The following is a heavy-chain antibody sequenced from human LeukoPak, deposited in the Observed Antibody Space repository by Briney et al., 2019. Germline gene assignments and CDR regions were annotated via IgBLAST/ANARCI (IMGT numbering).Heavy chain of an antibody. V-gene: IGHV3-23*01. D-gene: IGHD3-3*01. CDR2: ISGSGGST. CDR3: AKDGGSAIAVVIRYYFDY. CDR1: GFTFSNYA. Sequence: GGSLRLSCAASGFTFSNYAMSWVRQAPGKGLEWVSTISGSGGSTYNADSVKGRFTISRDNSKNTLYLQMNGLRAEDTAVYYCAKDGGSAIAVVIRYYFDYWGQGTLVTVSS. J-gene: IGHJ4*02.